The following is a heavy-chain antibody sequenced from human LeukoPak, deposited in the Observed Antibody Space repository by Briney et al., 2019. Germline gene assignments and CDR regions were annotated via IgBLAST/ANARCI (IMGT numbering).Heavy chain of an antibody. Sequence: GGSLRLSCAASGFTFDDYGMSWVRQAPGKGLEWVSGINWNGGSTGYADSVKGRFTISRDNAKNSLYLQMNSLRAEDTALYHCAILGAMVRGVIKYYYYGMDVWGQGTTVTVSS. V-gene: IGHV3-20*01. CDR2: INWNGGST. D-gene: IGHD3-10*01. CDR3: AILGAMVRGVIKYYYYGMDV. J-gene: IGHJ6*02. CDR1: GFTFDDYG.